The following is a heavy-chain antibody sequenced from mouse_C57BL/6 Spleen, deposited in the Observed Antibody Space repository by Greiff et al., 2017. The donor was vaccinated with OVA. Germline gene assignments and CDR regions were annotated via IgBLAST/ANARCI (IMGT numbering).Heavy chain of an antibody. Sequence: EVNLVESGGGLVKPGGSLKLSCAASGFTFSDYGMHWVRQAPEKGLEWVAYISSGSSTIYYADTVKGRFTISRDNAKNTLFLQMTSLRSEDTAMYYCARPTVVHYFDYWGQGTTLTVSS. V-gene: IGHV5-17*01. D-gene: IGHD1-1*01. CDR1: GFTFSDYG. CDR2: ISSGSSTI. J-gene: IGHJ2*01. CDR3: ARPTVVHYFDY.